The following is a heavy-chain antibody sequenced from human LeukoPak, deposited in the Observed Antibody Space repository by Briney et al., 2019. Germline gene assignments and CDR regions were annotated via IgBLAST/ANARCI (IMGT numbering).Heavy chain of an antibody. CDR3: ARDSDCSGGSCHFDY. J-gene: IGHJ4*02. CDR2: ITAYNGNT. D-gene: IGHD2-15*01. Sequence: GASVTVSCKASGYTFTSYGITWVRQAPGQGLEWMGWITAYNGNTNYAQKLQGRATMTTDTSTSTAYMELRSLRSDDTAVYYCARDSDCSGGSCHFDYWGQGTLVTVSS. V-gene: IGHV1-18*01. CDR1: GYTFTSYG.